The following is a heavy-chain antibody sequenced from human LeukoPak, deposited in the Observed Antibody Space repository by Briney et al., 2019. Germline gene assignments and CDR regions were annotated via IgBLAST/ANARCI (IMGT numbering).Heavy chain of an antibody. D-gene: IGHD5-24*01. CDR2: ISWNSVNI. V-gene: IGHV3-9*01. CDR3: VKDRGLRNQWLQVTYDS. J-gene: IGHJ4*02. Sequence: GGSLRLSCAASGFTFDDYAMQWVRQAPGKGLEWVSGISWNSVNIGYEDSVKGRFTISRDNAKNSLYLQMNSLRPEDTALYYCVKDRGLRNQWLQVTYDSWGQGTLVTVSS. CDR1: GFTFDDYA.